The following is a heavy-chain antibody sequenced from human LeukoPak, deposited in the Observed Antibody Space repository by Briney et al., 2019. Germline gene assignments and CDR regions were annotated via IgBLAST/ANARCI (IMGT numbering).Heavy chain of an antibody. CDR3: ATKRGYSYGLDY. CDR2: IYSGGTT. D-gene: IGHD5-18*01. J-gene: IGHJ4*02. CDR1: GFTIGSNY. Sequence: GGSLRLSCAASGFTIGSNYMNWVRQAPGKGLEWVSVIYSGGTTYYADSVKGRFTISRDNSKNTLYLQMNSLRAEDTAVYYCATKRGYSYGLDYWGQGTLVTVSS. V-gene: IGHV3-53*01.